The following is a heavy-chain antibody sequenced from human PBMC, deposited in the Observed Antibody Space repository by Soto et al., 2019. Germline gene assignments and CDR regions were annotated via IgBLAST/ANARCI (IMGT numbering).Heavy chain of an antibody. CDR1: GGSISSYY. J-gene: IGHJ6*02. CDR2: IYYSGST. D-gene: IGHD3-10*01. Sequence: QVQLQESGPGLVKPSETLSLTCTVSGGSISSYYWSWIRQPPGKGLEWIGYIYYSGSTNYNPSLKSRVTISVDTSKNQFSLKLSSVTAADTAVYYCARDVRFDPGSYYYYGMDVWGQGTTVTVSS. V-gene: IGHV4-59*01. CDR3: ARDVRFDPGSYYYYGMDV.